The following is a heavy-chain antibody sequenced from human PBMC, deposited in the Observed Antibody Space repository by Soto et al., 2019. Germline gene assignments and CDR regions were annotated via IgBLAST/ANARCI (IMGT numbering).Heavy chain of an antibody. V-gene: IGHV3-21*01. CDR2: ISSSSSYI. D-gene: IGHD3-10*01. CDR3: ARDSNQEWFGELFREVYYYMDV. Sequence: GGSLRLSCAASGFTFSSYSMNWVRQAPGKGLEWVSSISSSSSYIYYADSVKGRFTISRDNAKNSLYLQMNSLRAEDTAVYYCARDSNQEWFGELFREVYYYMDVWGKGTTVTVSS. J-gene: IGHJ6*03. CDR1: GFTFSSYS.